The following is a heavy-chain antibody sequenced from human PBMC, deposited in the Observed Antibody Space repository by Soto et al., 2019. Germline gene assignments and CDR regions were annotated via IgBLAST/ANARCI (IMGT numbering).Heavy chain of an antibody. J-gene: IGHJ6*02. Sequence: QVQLVQSGGEVKKPGASVKLSCTASGYTFTSYGIIWVRQAPGQGLEWMGWISAYNGKTNYAQNGQGRVTVTTDTATRTGYMDLRSLRSDDTAVYYCARGGAVNYYHGMDVWGQGTTVTVSS. V-gene: IGHV1-18*01. D-gene: IGHD5-12*01. CDR3: ARGGAVNYYHGMDV. CDR1: GYTFTSYG. CDR2: ISAYNGKT.